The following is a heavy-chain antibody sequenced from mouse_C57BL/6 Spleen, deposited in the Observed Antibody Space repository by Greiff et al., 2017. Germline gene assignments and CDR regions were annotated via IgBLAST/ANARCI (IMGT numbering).Heavy chain of an antibody. D-gene: IGHD2-2*01. CDR3: ARWAGCDERTWFAY. CDR1: GYTFTDYN. V-gene: IGHV1-18*01. Sequence: EVQLQQSGPELVKPGASVKIPCKASGYTFTDYNMDWVKQSHGKSLEWIGDINPNNGGTIYNQKFKGKATLTVDKSSSTAYMELRSLTSEDSAVYYCARWAGCDERTWFAYWGQGTLVTVSA. CDR2: INPNNGGT. J-gene: IGHJ3*01.